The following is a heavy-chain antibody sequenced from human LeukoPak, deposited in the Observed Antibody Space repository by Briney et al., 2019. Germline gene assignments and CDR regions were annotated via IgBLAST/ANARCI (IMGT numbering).Heavy chain of an antibody. J-gene: IGHJ6*02. V-gene: IGHV4-59*08. CDR1: GGSISSYY. CDR2: IYYSGST. CDR3: ATSGKDYYYGMDV. D-gene: IGHD3-10*01. Sequence: SETLSLTCTVSGGSISSYYWSWIRQPPGKGLEWIGYIYYSGSTNYNPSLKSRVTISVDTSKNQFSLKLSSVTAADTAVYYCATSGKDYYYGMDVWGQGTTVTVSS.